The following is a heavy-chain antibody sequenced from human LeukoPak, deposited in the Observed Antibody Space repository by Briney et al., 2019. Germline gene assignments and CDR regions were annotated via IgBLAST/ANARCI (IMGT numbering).Heavy chain of an antibody. Sequence: ASLSVSSTPSGFTFTVHYTHCGRQAPGQRREWVVYICPRNSAPSSTEKFQGRVTITRDTALSTAYVELRRLTSDDTAVYDCVREGSGLLSKDFDYWGEGTLVTVSS. CDR3: VREGSGLLSKDFDY. CDR2: ICPRNSAP. D-gene: IGHD2/OR15-2a*01. CDR1: GFTFTVHY. J-gene: IGHJ4*02. V-gene: IGHV1-2*02.